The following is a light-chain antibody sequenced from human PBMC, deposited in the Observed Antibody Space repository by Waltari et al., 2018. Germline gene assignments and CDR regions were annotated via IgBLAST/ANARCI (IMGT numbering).Light chain of an antibody. V-gene: IGKV3-11*01. J-gene: IGKJ4*01. Sequence: EIVLTQSPGTLSLSPGERATLSCRASQSVTRYLAWYQQKPGLAPRLLIYDTSNRATGIPARFIGSGSGTDFSLTITSLESEDFAVYYGQQRADWPLTFGGGTKVEIK. CDR2: DTS. CDR1: QSVTRY. CDR3: QQRADWPLT.